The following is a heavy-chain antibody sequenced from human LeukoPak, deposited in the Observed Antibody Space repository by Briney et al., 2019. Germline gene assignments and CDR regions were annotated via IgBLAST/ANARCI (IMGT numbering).Heavy chain of an antibody. J-gene: IGHJ6*02. Sequence: ASVTVSCKASGYTFTSYGISWVRQAPGQGLEWMGWISAYNGNTNYAQKLQGRVTMTTDTSTSTAYMELRSLRSDDTAVYYCARDRSSWYFTSYYYYYYGMDVWGQGTTVTVSS. CDR3: ARDRSSWYFTSYYYYYYGMDV. CDR2: ISAYNGNT. V-gene: IGHV1-18*01. D-gene: IGHD6-13*01. CDR1: GYTFTSYG.